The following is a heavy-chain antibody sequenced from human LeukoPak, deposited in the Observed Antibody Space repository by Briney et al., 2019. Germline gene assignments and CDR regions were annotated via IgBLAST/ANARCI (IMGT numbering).Heavy chain of an antibody. Sequence: GGSLRLSCSASGFTFSAYAMYWVRQAPGKGLEYVSGISNNGGSSFYADSVKGRFTTSRDNSKNTLYLQMSSLRAEDTAVYYCVKITSVTGGDCWGQGTRLTVSS. CDR3: VKITSVTGGDC. CDR2: ISNNGGSS. J-gene: IGHJ4*02. D-gene: IGHD1-1*01. CDR1: GFTFSAYA. V-gene: IGHV3-64D*09.